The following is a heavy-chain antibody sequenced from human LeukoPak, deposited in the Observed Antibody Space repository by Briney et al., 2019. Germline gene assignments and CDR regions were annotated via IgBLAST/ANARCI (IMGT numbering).Heavy chain of an antibody. J-gene: IGHJ4*02. CDR2: INHSGST. V-gene: IGHV4-34*01. D-gene: IGHD2-21*02. Sequence: SETLSLTCAVYGGSFSGYYWSWIRQPPGKGLEWIGEINHSGSTNYNPSLKSRVTMSVDTSKNQFSLKLSFVTAADTAVYYCARGWGPAYCGGDCHRHFDYWGQGALVTVSS. CDR1: GGSFSGYY. CDR3: ARGWGPAYCGGDCHRHFDY.